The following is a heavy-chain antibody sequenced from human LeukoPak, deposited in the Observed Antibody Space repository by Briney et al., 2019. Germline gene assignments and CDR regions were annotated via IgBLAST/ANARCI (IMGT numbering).Heavy chain of an antibody. D-gene: IGHD2-15*01. V-gene: IGHV4-59*01. CDR2: IYYSGST. CDR1: GGSISSYY. J-gene: IGHJ4*02. Sequence: SETPSLTCTVSGGSISSYYWSWIRQPPGKGLEWIGYIYYSGSTNYNPSLKSRVTISVDTSKNQFSLKLSSVTAADTAVYYCARGRRGRLAYYFDYWGQGTLVTVSS. CDR3: ARGRRGRLAYYFDY.